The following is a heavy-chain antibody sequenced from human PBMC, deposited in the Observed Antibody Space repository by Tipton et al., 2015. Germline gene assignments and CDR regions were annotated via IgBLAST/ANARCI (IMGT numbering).Heavy chain of an antibody. CDR2: IIPIFGPA. CDR3: ARDVMITFGGVMDV. CDR1: GGTFSRYA. D-gene: IGHD3-16*01. J-gene: IGHJ6*02. Sequence: QSGAEVKKPGSSVKVSCKASGGTFSRYAINWVRQAPGQGLEWMGGIIPIFGPAKYAQKFQGRVTITADESTSTAYMELGSLRSEDTAMYYCARDVMITFGGVMDVWGQGTTVTVS. V-gene: IGHV1-69*01.